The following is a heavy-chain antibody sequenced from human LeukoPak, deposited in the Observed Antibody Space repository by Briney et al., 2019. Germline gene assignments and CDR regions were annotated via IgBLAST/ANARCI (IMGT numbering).Heavy chain of an antibody. CDR1: GFTFSSHG. CDR3: ARDPDTAMGAFDY. D-gene: IGHD5-18*01. Sequence: GGTLRLSCAASGFTFSSHGMNWVRQAPGKGLEWVSYISSSGSTIYYADSVEGRFTISRDNAKNSLYLQMNSLRAEDTAVYYCARDPDTAMGAFDYWGQGTLVTVSS. J-gene: IGHJ4*02. V-gene: IGHV3-48*04. CDR2: ISSSGSTI.